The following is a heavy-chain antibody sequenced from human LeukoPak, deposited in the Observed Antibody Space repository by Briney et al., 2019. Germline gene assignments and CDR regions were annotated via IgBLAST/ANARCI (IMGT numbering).Heavy chain of an antibody. CDR3: ARRRLQQLHGDYFDY. D-gene: IGHD6-13*01. Sequence: GSSVEVSCKASGGTFSSYAISWVRQAPGQGLEWMGRIIPILGIANYAQKFQGRVTITADKSTSTAYMELSSLRSEDTAVYYCARRRLQQLHGDYFDYWGQGTLVTVSS. CDR2: IIPILGIA. J-gene: IGHJ4*02. CDR1: GGTFSSYA. V-gene: IGHV1-69*04.